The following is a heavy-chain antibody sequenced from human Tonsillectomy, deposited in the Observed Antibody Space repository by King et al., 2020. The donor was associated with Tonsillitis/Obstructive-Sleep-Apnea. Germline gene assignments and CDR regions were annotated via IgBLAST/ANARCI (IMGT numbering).Heavy chain of an antibody. CDR3: ARLRLGELSSPDVDY. D-gene: IGHD3-16*02. Sequence: VQLVESGGGLVKPGGSLRLSCAASGFTFSSYSMNWVRQAPGKGLEWVSSISTGSSYIYYADPVKGRFTISRHNAKNSLYLQMSSLRAEDTAVYYCARLRLGELSSPDVDYWGQGTLVTVSS. J-gene: IGHJ4*02. CDR1: GFTFSSYS. V-gene: IGHV3-21*01. CDR2: ISTGSSYI.